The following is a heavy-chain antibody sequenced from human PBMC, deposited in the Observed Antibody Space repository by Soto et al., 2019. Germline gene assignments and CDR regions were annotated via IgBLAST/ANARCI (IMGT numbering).Heavy chain of an antibody. J-gene: IGHJ4*02. D-gene: IGHD2-15*01. V-gene: IGHV4-34*01. Sequence: QVQLQQWGAGLLKPSETLSLTCAVYGGSFSGYYWSWIRQPPGKGLEWIGEINNSGSTNYNPTLKSRVTIPGDPSKNQFPLKLSSVTAAATAVYYCARCPPPRRSGSSCPGYWGQGTLVTVSS. CDR1: GGSFSGYY. CDR2: INNSGST. CDR3: ARCPPPRRSGSSCPGY.